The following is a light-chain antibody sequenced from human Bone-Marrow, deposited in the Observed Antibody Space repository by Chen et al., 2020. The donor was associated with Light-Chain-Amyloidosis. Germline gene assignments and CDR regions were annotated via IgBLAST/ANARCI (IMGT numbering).Light chain of an antibody. CDR2: YAS. V-gene: IGKV1-33*01. J-gene: IGKJ2*01. CDR1: QDISNY. CDR3: QKYDDLPPYT. Sequence: DIQMTQSPSSLFASVGDRVTITCQASQDISNYLNWYQQKPGKAPKLLIHYASNLETGVPSRFSGGGSGTDFTLTISSLQPEDFATYYCQKYDDLPPYTFGPGTKLEMK.